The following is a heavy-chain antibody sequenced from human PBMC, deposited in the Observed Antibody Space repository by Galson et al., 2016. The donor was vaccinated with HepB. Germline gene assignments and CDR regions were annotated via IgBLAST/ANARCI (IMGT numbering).Heavy chain of an antibody. CDR1: GYTFTGYY. D-gene: IGHD6-13*01. J-gene: IGHJ4*02. V-gene: IGHV1-2*02. CDR3: ARADYEKIAATNMWDLYYFEY. CDR2: INPHSGVT. Sequence: SVKVSCKASGYTFTGYYIHWVRQAPGQGLEWMGWINPHSGVTTYAQNFQGRVTMTRDPSISTAFLELRTLRSDDTAVYYWARADYEKIAATNMWDLYYFEYWGQGTLVTVSS.